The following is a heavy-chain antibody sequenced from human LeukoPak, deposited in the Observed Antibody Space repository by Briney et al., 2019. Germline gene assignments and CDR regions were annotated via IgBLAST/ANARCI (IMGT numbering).Heavy chain of an antibody. CDR1: GFTFSSYG. Sequence: LPGRSLRLSCAASGFTFSSYGMHWVRQAPGKGLEWVAVISYDGSNKYYADSVKGRFTISKDNSKNTLYLQMNSLRAEDTAVYYCAKRPAGCSGGSCYRKSPGRWDYFDYWGQGTLVTVSS. D-gene: IGHD2-15*01. CDR2: ISYDGSNK. J-gene: IGHJ4*02. CDR3: AKRPAGCSGGSCYRKSPGRWDYFDY. V-gene: IGHV3-30*18.